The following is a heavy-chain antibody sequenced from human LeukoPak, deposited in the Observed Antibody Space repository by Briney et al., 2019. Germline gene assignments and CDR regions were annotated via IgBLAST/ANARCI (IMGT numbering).Heavy chain of an antibody. D-gene: IGHD1-26*01. CDR2: INHSGAT. CDR1: GFNFSIYS. J-gene: IGHJ4*02. Sequence: PGGSLRLSCAASGFNFSIYSMNWVRQAPGKGLEWIGEINHSGATNYNPSFKSRVTISVDTSKKQVSLKLNSVTAADTAVYYCARAGIAKAPLRATPFAYWGQGTLVTVSS. V-gene: IGHV4-34*01. CDR3: ARAGIAKAPLRATPFAY.